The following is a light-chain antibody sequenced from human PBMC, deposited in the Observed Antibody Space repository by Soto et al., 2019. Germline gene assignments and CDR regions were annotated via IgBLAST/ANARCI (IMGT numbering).Light chain of an antibody. CDR1: QRISTY. Sequence: DIQMTQSPSSLSASVGDRVTITCRASQRISTYLNWYQQVPGRAPNLLIYAASSLQTGVPSRFSGSGSGTDFTLTITSLQPEDFATYYCQQSYNTPRTFGQGTKVEIK. V-gene: IGKV1-39*01. CDR2: AAS. J-gene: IGKJ1*01. CDR3: QQSYNTPRT.